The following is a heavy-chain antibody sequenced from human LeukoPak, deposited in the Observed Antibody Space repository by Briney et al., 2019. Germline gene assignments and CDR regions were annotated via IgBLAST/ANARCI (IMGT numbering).Heavy chain of an antibody. CDR1: GFTFSSYD. D-gene: IGHD2-21*02. J-gene: IGHJ6*02. CDR2: IGTAGDT. CDR3: ARDMRGDPLGSSYGMDV. V-gene: IGHV3-13*01. Sequence: GGSLRLSCAASGFTFSSYDMHWVRQATGKGLEWVSAIGTAGDTYYPGSVKGRFTISRENAKNSLYLQMNSLRAGDTAVYYCARDMRGDPLGSSYGMDVWGQGTTVTVSS.